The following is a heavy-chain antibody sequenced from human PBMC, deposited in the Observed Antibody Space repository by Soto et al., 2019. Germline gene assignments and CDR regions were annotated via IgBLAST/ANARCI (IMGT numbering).Heavy chain of an antibody. CDR1: GVTFSSYA. V-gene: IGHV1-69*13. D-gene: IGHD6-13*01. CDR3: ARGSSSSWYDWFDP. Sequence: ASVKVSCKASGVTFSSYATSWVRQAPGQGLEWMGGIIPIFGTANYAQKFQGRVTITADESTSTAYMELSSLRSEDTAVYYCARGSSSSWYDWFDPWGQGTLVTVSS. CDR2: IIPIFGTA. J-gene: IGHJ5*02.